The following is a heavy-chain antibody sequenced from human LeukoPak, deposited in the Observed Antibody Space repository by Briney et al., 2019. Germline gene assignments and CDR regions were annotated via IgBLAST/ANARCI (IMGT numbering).Heavy chain of an antibody. V-gene: IGHV1-2*02. Sequence: ASVKVSCKASGYTFTIYYMHWVRQAPGQGLEWMGWINPNSGDTTYAQRFQGRVTMTRDTSISTAYMELSGLTSDDTGVYYCASDPPYCASTDGYNDYWGQGTLVTVSS. CDR2: INPNSGDT. CDR1: GYTFTIYY. J-gene: IGHJ4*02. D-gene: IGHD2-2*02. CDR3: ASDPPYCASTDGYNDY.